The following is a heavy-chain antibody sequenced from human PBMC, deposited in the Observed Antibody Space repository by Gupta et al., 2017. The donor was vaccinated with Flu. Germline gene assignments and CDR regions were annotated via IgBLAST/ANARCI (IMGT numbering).Heavy chain of an antibody. CDR1: GFTFRDYF. D-gene: IGHD5-12*01. Sequence: QVQLVESGGGLVRPGWSLRLSCAASGFTFRDYFMVRIRQAPVKGLEWISDMNGRGNTPYNADSVKGRLTISRDNSKNSLYLQMNNLRAEDKAVYDCRRDGYKGTTYGVDYFDYWGQGALVTVSS. CDR3: RRDGYKGTTYGVDYFDY. J-gene: IGHJ4*02. CDR2: MNGRGNTP. V-gene: IGHV3-11*01.